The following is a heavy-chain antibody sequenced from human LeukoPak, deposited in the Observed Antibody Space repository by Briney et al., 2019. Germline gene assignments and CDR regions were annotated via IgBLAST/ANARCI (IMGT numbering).Heavy chain of an antibody. CDR2: ISSSSSYI. J-gene: IGHJ4*02. CDR1: GFTFSSYS. V-gene: IGHV3-21*01. Sequence: GGSLRLSCAASGFTFSSYSMNWVRQAPGKGLEWVSSISSSSSYIYYADSVKGRFTISRDNAKNSLYLQMNSPRAEDTAVYYCARDLEQREDIVVVPAAIGGYWGQGTLVTASS. D-gene: IGHD2-2*01. CDR3: ARDLEQREDIVVVPAAIGGY.